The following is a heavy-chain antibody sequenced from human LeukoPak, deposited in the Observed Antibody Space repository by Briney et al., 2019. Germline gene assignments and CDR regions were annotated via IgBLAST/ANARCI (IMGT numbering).Heavy chain of an antibody. D-gene: IGHD2-21*02. CDR2: IYYSGST. Sequence: SETLSLTCMVSGGSISSSSYDWGWIRQPPGKGLEWIGSIYYSGSTYYNPSLKSRVTISVDTSKNQFSLKLSSVTAADTAVYYCARLGVGDADAFDIWGQGTMVTVSS. J-gene: IGHJ3*02. CDR1: GGSISSSSYD. V-gene: IGHV4-39*01. CDR3: ARLGVGDADAFDI.